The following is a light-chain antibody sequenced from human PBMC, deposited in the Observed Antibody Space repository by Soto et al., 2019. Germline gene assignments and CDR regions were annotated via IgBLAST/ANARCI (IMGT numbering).Light chain of an antibody. J-gene: IGLJ3*02. CDR2: EVS. CDR1: RSDVGGYNY. CDR3: SSYTSSSTWV. Sequence: QSALTQPASVSGSPGQSITFSCTGTRSDVGGYNYVSWYQQRPGKPPKLMIFEVSNRPSGVSHRFSGSKSGKTASLTISGLQAEDEADYYCSSYTSSSTWVFGGGTKLTVL. V-gene: IGLV2-14*01.